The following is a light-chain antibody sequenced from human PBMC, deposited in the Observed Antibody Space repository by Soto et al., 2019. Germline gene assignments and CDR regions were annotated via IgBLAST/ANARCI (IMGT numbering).Light chain of an antibody. Sequence: EIVLTQSPGTLSLSPGERATLSCRASQSVSSSYLAWYQQQPGQAPRLLIYGASSRATGIPDRFSGSGSGTDFTLTISRLEPEDFAVYYCQQYGSSSWTFGQGTKMEVK. CDR3: QQYGSSSWT. V-gene: IGKV3-20*01. CDR1: QSVSSSY. CDR2: GAS. J-gene: IGKJ1*01.